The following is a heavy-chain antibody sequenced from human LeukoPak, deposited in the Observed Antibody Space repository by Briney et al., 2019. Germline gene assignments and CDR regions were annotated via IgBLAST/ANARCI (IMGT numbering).Heavy chain of an antibody. D-gene: IGHD3-22*01. J-gene: IGHJ4*02. CDR1: GFSFSTYA. V-gene: IGHV3-23*01. CDR3: ARDNYDSTNLDY. Sequence: GGSLRLSCAASGFSFSTYAMNWVRQAPGERLERVSSITATGRDTYYALSVKGRITISRDNSKNTLYLQMNSLRAEDTAVYYCARDNYDSTNLDYWGQGTLVTVSS. CDR2: ITATGRDT.